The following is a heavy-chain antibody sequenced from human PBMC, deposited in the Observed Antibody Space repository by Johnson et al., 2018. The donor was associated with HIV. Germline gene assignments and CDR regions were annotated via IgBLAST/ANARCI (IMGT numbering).Heavy chain of an antibody. Sequence: VQLVESGGGLVQPGRSLRLSCTTSGFTSGFFVMSWFRQPPGKGLEWVGFIRSKDYGGTTEYAASVKGRFTISRDDSKGTAYLQMNSLKIEDTAMYYCTCPNFWSCQSPNDAFDIWGQGTMVTVSS. CDR2: IRSKDYGGTT. D-gene: IGHD3-3*01. J-gene: IGHJ3*02. CDR3: TCPNFWSCQSPNDAFDI. CDR1: GFTSGFFV. V-gene: IGHV3-49*03.